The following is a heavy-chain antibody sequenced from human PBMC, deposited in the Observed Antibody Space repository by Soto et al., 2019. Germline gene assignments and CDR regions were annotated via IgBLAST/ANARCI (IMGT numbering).Heavy chain of an antibody. CDR2: IYSGGST. Sequence: GGSLRLSCAASGFTVSSNYMSWVRQAPGKGLEWVSVIYSGGSTYYADSVKGRFTISRDNSKNTLYLQMNSLRAEDTAVYYCARMGDSSGYSGWFDPWGKGTLVTVSS. D-gene: IGHD3-22*01. CDR1: GFTVSSNY. J-gene: IGHJ5*02. V-gene: IGHV3-66*01. CDR3: ARMGDSSGYSGWFDP.